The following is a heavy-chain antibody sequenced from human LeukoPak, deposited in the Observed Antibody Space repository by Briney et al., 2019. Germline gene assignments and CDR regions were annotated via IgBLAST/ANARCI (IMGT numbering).Heavy chain of an antibody. Sequence: PSEPLSLTCTVSGGSISRYYWSWIRQPPGTGLEWIGYIYYTGRADYNPSLKSRVSMSVDTSKNQFSLRVNSMTAADTAVYYCARGDFWSGAPTDWGQGTLVTVSS. J-gene: IGHJ4*02. V-gene: IGHV4-59*01. D-gene: IGHD3-3*01. CDR1: GGSISRYY. CDR2: IYYTGRA. CDR3: ARGDFWSGAPTD.